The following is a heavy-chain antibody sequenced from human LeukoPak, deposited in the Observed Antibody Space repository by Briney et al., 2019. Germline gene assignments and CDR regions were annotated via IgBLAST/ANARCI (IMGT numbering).Heavy chain of an antibody. Sequence: EASVKVSCKTSGYTFTSYYIHWVRQAPGQGLEWMGIINPSGGSTTYAQKFQGRLTMTSATSTSTVYMGLSSLRSEDTAVYYCARSAAYYNEADIWGQGTMVTVSS. CDR3: ARSAAYYNEADI. V-gene: IGHV1-46*01. CDR2: INPSGGST. D-gene: IGHD3-9*01. J-gene: IGHJ3*02. CDR1: GYTFTSYY.